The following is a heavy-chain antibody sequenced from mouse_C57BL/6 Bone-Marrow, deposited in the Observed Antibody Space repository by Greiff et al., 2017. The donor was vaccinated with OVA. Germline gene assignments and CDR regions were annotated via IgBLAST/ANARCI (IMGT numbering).Heavy chain of an antibody. CDR1: GYAFSSSW. CDR3: ARRRFYAMDY. V-gene: IGHV1-82*01. Sequence: VKLMESGPELVKPGASVKISCKASGYAFSSSWMNWVKQRPGKGLEWIGRIYPGDGDTNYNGKFKGKATLTADKSSSTAYMQLSSLTSEDSAVYFCARRRFYAMDYWGQGTSVTVSS. CDR2: IYPGDGDT. J-gene: IGHJ4*01.